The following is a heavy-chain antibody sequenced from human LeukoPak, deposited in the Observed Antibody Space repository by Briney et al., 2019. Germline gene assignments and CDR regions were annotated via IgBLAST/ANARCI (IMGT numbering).Heavy chain of an antibody. CDR3: ARHGSWSFDY. CDR2: ISSSSSYI. J-gene: IGHJ4*02. Sequence: PGGSLRLSCAASGFTFSSYSMNWVRQAPGKGLEWVSSISSSSSYIYYADSVKGRFTISRDNAKNSLYLQMNSLRAEDTAVYYCARHGSWSFDYWGQGTLLTVSA. CDR1: GFTFSSYS. D-gene: IGHD6-13*01. V-gene: IGHV3-21*04.